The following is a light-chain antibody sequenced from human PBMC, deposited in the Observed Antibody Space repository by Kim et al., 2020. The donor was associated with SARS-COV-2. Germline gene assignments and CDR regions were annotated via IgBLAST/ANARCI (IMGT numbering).Light chain of an antibody. CDR2: GKN. Sequence: VALGQKVRITCKGDILRSYYATWYQQKPGQAPILVIYGKNNRPSGIPDRFSGSSSVNTASLTITGTQAGDEADYYCNSRDSNDNVVFGGGTQLTVL. CDR3: NSRDSNDNVV. J-gene: IGLJ2*01. V-gene: IGLV3-19*01. CDR1: ILRSYY.